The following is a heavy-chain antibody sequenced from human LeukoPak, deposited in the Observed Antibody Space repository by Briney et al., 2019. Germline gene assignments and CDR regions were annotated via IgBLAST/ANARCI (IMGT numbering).Heavy chain of an antibody. CDR2: IIPIFGTA. CDR3: ANPRYDSSGYYYVD. J-gene: IGHJ4*02. D-gene: IGHD3-22*01. CDR1: GGTFSSYA. V-gene: IGHV1-69*13. Sequence: ASVKVSCKASGGTFSSYAISWVRQAPGQGLEWMGGIIPIFGTANYAQKFQGRVTITADESTSTAYMELSSLRSEDTAVYYCANPRYDSSGYYYVDWGQGTLVTVSS.